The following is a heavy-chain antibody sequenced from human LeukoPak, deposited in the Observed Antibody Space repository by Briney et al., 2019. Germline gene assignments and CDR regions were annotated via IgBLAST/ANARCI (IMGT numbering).Heavy chain of an antibody. CDR3: ASSSIAARRAFDY. J-gene: IGHJ4*02. Sequence: PGGSLRLSCAASGFTFSSYEMNWVRQAPGKGLEWVSYISSSGSTIYYADSVKGRFTISRDNAKNSLYLQMNSLRAEDTAVYYCASSSIAARRAFDYWGQGTLVTVSS. D-gene: IGHD6-6*01. CDR1: GFTFSSYE. CDR2: ISSSGSTI. V-gene: IGHV3-48*03.